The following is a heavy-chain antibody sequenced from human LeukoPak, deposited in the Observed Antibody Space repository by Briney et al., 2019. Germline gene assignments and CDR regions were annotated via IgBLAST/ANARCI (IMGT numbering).Heavy chain of an antibody. V-gene: IGHV3-53*01. CDR1: GFTVSTNF. Sequence: GGSLRLSCAVSGFTVSTNFMSWVRQAPGRGLEWVSIIYADGGTSYAASVKGRFTISRDNSKNTVYLQMSSLRAEDTAVYYCARLAARPYWGQGTLVTVSS. CDR2: IYADGGT. J-gene: IGHJ4*02. CDR3: ARLAARPY. D-gene: IGHD6-6*01.